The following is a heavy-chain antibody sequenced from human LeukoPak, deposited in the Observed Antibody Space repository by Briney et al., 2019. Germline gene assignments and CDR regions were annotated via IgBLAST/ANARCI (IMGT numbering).Heavy chain of an antibody. CDR2: INPNSGDN. CDR3: ARGGGIQSCGGKTCFRGFVY. J-gene: IGHJ4*02. CDR1: GYGFSDYY. Sequence: GASVKVSCKTSGYGFSDYYMHWVRQAPGQGLEYMGWINPNSGDNGCGQKFQGRVSMPRDTYITTLCMELTSLRSGDTAVYFCARGGGIQSCGGKTCFRGFVYWGQGTLVTVSS. D-gene: IGHD2-21*01. V-gene: IGHV1-2*02.